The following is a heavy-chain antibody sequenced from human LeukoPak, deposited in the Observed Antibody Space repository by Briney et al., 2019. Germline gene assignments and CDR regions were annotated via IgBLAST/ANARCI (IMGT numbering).Heavy chain of an antibody. CDR2: IRYVGTNK. Sequence: GGSLRLSCTASGFTFSIFGMHWVRQAPGKGLEWVAFIRYVGTNKYYADSVKGRFTISRDNSKNTLYLQMNSLRAEDTAVYYCARDRWSSTSYNDYWGQGTLVTVSS. D-gene: IGHD2-2*01. CDR1: GFTFSIFG. V-gene: IGHV3-30*02. J-gene: IGHJ4*02. CDR3: ARDRWSSTSYNDY.